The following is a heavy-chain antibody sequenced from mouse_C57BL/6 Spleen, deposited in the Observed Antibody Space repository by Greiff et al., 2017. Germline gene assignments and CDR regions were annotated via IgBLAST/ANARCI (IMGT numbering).Heavy chain of an antibody. CDR2: ISSGGDYI. J-gene: IGHJ4*01. D-gene: IGHD2-2*01. CDR1: GFTFSSYA. V-gene: IGHV5-9-1*02. CDR3: TRARGDYGYDVAMDY. Sequence: EVKLVESGEGLVKPGGSLKLSCAASGFTFSSYAMSWVRQTPEKRLEWVAYISSGGDYIYYADTVKGRFTISRDNARNTLYLQMSSLKSEDTAMYYCTRARGDYGYDVAMDYWGQGTSVTVSS.